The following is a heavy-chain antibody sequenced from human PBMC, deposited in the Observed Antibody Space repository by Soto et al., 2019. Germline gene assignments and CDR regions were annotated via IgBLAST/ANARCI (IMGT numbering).Heavy chain of an antibody. D-gene: IGHD2-21*01. CDR2: IRGFSPYT. J-gene: IGHJ4*02. Sequence: EVQLVESGGGLVKPGGSLRLSCISSGFTFRTYTMNWVRQAPGKGLEWVSGIRGFSPYTFYAESVKGRFTISRDNAKNSLYLQMNSLRVEDTAVYYCVRGGGGGQFDSWGQGILVTVSS. CDR3: VRGGGGGQFDS. V-gene: IGHV3-21*01. CDR1: GFTFRTYT.